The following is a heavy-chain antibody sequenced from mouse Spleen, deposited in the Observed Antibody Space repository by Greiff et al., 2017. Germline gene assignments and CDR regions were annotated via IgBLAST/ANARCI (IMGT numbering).Heavy chain of an antibody. CDR1: GYTFTSYW. V-gene: IGHV1-69*01. J-gene: IGHJ2*01. CDR2: IDPSDSYT. Sequence: QVQLKQPGAELVMPGASVKLSCKASGYTFTSYWMHWVKQRPGQGLEWIGEIDPSDSYTNYNQKFKGKATLTVDKSSSTAYMQLSSLTSEDSAVYYCARILGDYWGQGTTLTVSS. CDR3: ARILGDY. D-gene: IGHD3-1*01.